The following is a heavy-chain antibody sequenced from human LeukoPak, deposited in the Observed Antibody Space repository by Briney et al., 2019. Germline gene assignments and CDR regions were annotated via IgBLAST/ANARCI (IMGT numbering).Heavy chain of an antibody. D-gene: IGHD3-10*01. Sequence: GESLKISCKGSGYTFTSYWIGWVRQMPGKGLEWMGIIYPGDSDTRYSPSFQGQVTISADKSISTAYLQWSSLKASDTAMYYCARIHYYGSGSYVTPLVYYYGMDVWGQGTTVTVSS. V-gene: IGHV5-51*01. CDR3: ARIHYYGSGSYVTPLVYYYGMDV. J-gene: IGHJ6*02. CDR2: IYPGDSDT. CDR1: GYTFTSYW.